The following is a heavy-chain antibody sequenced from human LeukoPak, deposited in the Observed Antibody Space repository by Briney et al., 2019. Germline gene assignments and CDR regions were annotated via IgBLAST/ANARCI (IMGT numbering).Heavy chain of an antibody. CDR1: GFTFSSYG. Sequence: GGSLRLSCAASGFTFSSYGMSWVRQAPGKGLEWVGRIKSKTDGGTTDYAAPVKDRFTISRDDSKNTLYLQMDSLKTEDTAVYYCTTDEVGVRYYYYSYYYMDVWGKGTTVTISS. J-gene: IGHJ6*03. CDR3: TTDEVGVRYYYYSYYYMDV. CDR2: IKSKTDGGTT. V-gene: IGHV3-15*01. D-gene: IGHD1-26*01.